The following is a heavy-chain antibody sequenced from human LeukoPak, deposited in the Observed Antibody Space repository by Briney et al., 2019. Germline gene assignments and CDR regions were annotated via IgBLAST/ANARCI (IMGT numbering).Heavy chain of an antibody. J-gene: IGHJ5*02. V-gene: IGHV4-39*01. D-gene: IGHD5/OR15-5a*01. CDR3: ARHGGSSVYPREPSTYNWFDP. CDR1: GGSISSHNYY. Sequence: QPSETLSLTCTVSGGSISSHNYYWTWIRQPPGKGLEWIGAIFYSGSTYYNPSLKSRVTISADTSKNQFSLKLTSVTAADTAVYFCARHGGSSVYPREPSTYNWFDPWGQGTLVTVSS. CDR2: IFYSGST.